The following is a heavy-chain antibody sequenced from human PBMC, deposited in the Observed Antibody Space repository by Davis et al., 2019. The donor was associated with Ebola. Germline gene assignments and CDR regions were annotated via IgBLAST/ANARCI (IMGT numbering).Heavy chain of an antibody. J-gene: IGHJ4*02. CDR3: ATWGGHYDTSGYVY. D-gene: IGHD3-22*01. Sequence: ASVKVSCKASGYTFTGYYMHWVRQAPGHGLEWMGWINANSGATNYAQNFQGRVTMTRDTSSSTAYMELGRLRSDDTAVYYCATWGGHYDTSGYVYWGQGTLVTVPS. CDR2: INANSGAT. V-gene: IGHV1-2*02. CDR1: GYTFTGYY.